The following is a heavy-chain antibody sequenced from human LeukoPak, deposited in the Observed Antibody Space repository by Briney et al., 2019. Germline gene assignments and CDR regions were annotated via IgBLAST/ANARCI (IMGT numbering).Heavy chain of an antibody. J-gene: IGHJ4*02. CDR2: IKQDGSEK. Sequence: PGGSLRLSCAASGFTFSSYWMSWARQAPGKGLEWVANIKQDGSEKYYVDSVKGRFTISRDNAKNSLYLQMNSLRAEDTAVYYCARGFRGYSGYDYDYWGQGTLVTVSS. D-gene: IGHD5-12*01. V-gene: IGHV3-7*01. CDR1: GFTFSSYW. CDR3: ARGFRGYSGYDYDY.